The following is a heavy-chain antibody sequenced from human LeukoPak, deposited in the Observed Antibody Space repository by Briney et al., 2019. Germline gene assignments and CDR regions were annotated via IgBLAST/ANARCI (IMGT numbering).Heavy chain of an antibody. J-gene: IGHJ3*02. V-gene: IGHV4-39*07. CDR2: IYYSGST. D-gene: IGHD3-3*01. Sequence: SETLSLTCTVSGGSISSSSYYWGWIRQPPGKGLEWIGSIYYSGSTYYNPSLKSRVTISVDTSKNQFSLKLSSVTAADTAVYYCARDASLSPEWPSDAFDIWGQGTMVTVSS. CDR3: ARDASLSPEWPSDAFDI. CDR1: GGSISSSSYY.